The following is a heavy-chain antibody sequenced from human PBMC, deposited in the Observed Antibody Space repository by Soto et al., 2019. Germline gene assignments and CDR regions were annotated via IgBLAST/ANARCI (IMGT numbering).Heavy chain of an antibody. V-gene: IGHV1-46*01. Sequence: QAQLVQSGAEVKKPGASVKVSCKASGDTFTDYYIHWVRQAPGQGLEWMGTVNPSGGHTTYAQHCLGRMTMTRDTSTSTLDMALTSLTSEDTAVYYCARGGHVVVVTAALDYGGQGTLVTVSS. CDR2: VNPSGGHT. D-gene: IGHD2-21*02. CDR1: GDTFTDYY. CDR3: ARGGHVVVVTAALDY. J-gene: IGHJ4*02.